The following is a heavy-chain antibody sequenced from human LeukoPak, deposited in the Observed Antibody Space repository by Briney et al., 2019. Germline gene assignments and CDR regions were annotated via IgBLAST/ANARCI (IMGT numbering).Heavy chain of an antibody. J-gene: IGHJ4*02. D-gene: IGHD6-13*01. Sequence: GGSLSLSCAASGFTFSSYAISWVRQAPGKGLEWFSGISGSAGSTYYADSVKGRFTISRDNSRNTLYLQMNSPRAEDTAVYYCAILPGYSSGWYEVNYWGQGTLVTVSS. CDR1: GFTFSSYA. V-gene: IGHV3-23*01. CDR3: AILPGYSSGWYEVNY. CDR2: ISGSAGST.